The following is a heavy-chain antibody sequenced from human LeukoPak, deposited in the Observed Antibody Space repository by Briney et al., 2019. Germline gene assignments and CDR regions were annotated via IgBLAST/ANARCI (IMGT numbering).Heavy chain of an antibody. V-gene: IGHV3-30-3*01. CDR3: ARDLRNYYDSSGYYEEDY. D-gene: IGHD3-22*01. CDR1: GITFSSYA. J-gene: IGHJ4*02. Sequence: GRSLRLSCAASGITFSSYAMHWVRQAPGKGLEWVAVISYDGSNKYYADSVKGRFTISRDNSKNTLYLQMNSLRAEDTAVYYCARDLRNYYDSSGYYEEDYWGQGTLVTVSS. CDR2: ISYDGSNK.